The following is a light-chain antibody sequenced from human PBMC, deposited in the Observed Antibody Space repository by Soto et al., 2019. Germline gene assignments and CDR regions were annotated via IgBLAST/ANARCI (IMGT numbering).Light chain of an antibody. J-gene: IGLJ1*01. CDR2: DVS. Sequence: QSVLTQPASVSGSPGQSITISCTGTSSDVGSYNLVSWYQQHPGKAPKLMIYDVSNRPSGVPNRFSGSKSGNTASLTISGLQAEDEADYYCCSYAGSSTDVFGTGTKLTVL. V-gene: IGLV2-23*02. CDR1: SSDVGSYNL. CDR3: CSYAGSSTDV.